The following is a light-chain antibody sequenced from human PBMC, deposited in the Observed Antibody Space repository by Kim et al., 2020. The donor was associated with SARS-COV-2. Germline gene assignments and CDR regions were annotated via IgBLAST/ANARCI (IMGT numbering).Light chain of an antibody. J-gene: IGKJ4*01. V-gene: IGKV1-39*01. CDR3: QQSYRTPIT. CDR2: GAS. CDR1: QSITNS. Sequence: DIQMTQSPSSLSASVGDGVTITCRASQSITNSLNWYQQKQGKAPKLLVYGASSLQSGVPSRFSGSGSGTDFSLTISSLQPEDFATYYCQQSYRTPITFGGGTKVDIK.